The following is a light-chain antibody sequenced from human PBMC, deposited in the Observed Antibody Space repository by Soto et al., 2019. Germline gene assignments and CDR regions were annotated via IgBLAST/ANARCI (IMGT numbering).Light chain of an antibody. CDR1: QSVSSY. CDR2: DAS. J-gene: IGKJ1*01. CDR3: QQRNNWPPWT. Sequence: EIVLTQSPATLSLSPGERATLSCRASQSVSSYLAWYQQKPGQAPRLLIYDASNRTPGIPARFSGSGSGTDFTLTISSLEPEDFAVYYCQQRNNWPPWTFGQGTKVEIK. V-gene: IGKV3-11*01.